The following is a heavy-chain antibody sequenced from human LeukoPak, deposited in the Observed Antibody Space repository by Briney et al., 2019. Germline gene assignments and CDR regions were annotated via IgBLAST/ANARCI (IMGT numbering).Heavy chain of an antibody. D-gene: IGHD2-8*01. Sequence: SETLSLTCTVSGGSISSYYWSWIRQPPGKGLEWIGYIYYSGSTNYNPSLKSRVTISVDTSKNQFSLKLSSVTAADTAAYYCARSSGVNWYFDLWGRGTLVTVSS. CDR1: GGSISSYY. CDR3: ARSSGVNWYFDL. V-gene: IGHV4-59*01. J-gene: IGHJ2*01. CDR2: IYYSGST.